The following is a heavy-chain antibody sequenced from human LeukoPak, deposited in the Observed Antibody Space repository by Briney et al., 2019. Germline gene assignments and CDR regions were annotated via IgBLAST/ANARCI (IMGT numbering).Heavy chain of an antibody. CDR1: GFTFINYA. CDR2: ISGSGGST. Sequence: PGGSLRLSCAASGFTFINYAMSWVRQAPGKGLEWVSGISGSGGSTYYADSVKGRFTISRDNSKNTLYLQMNSLRAEDTAVYYCAKDAFGVVPHYFDYWGQGTLVTVSS. V-gene: IGHV3-23*01. CDR3: AKDAFGVVPHYFDY. D-gene: IGHD3-3*01. J-gene: IGHJ4*02.